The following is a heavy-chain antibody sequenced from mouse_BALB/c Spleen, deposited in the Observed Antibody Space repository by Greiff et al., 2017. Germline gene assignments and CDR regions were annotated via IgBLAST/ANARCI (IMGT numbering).Heavy chain of an antibody. CDR3: ARSPGSYSYFDY. CDR1: GFTFSSFG. D-gene: IGHD1-1*02. J-gene: IGHJ2*01. V-gene: IGHV5-17*02. CDR2: ISSGSSTI. Sequence: DVKLVESGGGLVQPGGSWKLSCAASGFTFSSFGMHWVRQAPEKGLEWVAYISSGSSTIYYADTVKGRFTISRDNPKNTLFLQMTSLRSEDTAMYYCARSPGSYSYFDYWGQGTTLTVSS.